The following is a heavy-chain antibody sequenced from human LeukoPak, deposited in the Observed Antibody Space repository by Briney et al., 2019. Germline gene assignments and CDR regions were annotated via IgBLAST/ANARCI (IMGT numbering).Heavy chain of an antibody. CDR1: GGSISSYY. Sequence: PSETLSLTCTVSGGSISSYYWSWIRQPPGKGLEWIGYIYYSGSTNYNPSLKSRVTISVDTSKNQFSLKLSSVTAADTAVYYCASLGGRFDYWGRGTLVTVSS. V-gene: IGHV4-59*08. D-gene: IGHD3-16*01. CDR2: IYYSGST. J-gene: IGHJ4*02. CDR3: ASLGGRFDY.